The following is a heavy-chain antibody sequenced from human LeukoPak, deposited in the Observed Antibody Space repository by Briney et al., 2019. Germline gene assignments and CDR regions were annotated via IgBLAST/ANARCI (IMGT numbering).Heavy chain of an antibody. V-gene: IGHV1-69*06. D-gene: IGHD3-10*01. J-gene: IGHJ4*02. CDR3: ARGSKYYYASGSYSADY. Sequence: ASVKVSCKASGGTSSNYRFNWVRQAPGQGLEWMGSIIPSFGAPAYAQKFEDRITLTADKSTGTFYMELSSLRSDDTAFYHCARGSKYYYASGSYSADYWGQGSLVSVSS. CDR2: IIPSFGAP. CDR1: GGTSSNYR.